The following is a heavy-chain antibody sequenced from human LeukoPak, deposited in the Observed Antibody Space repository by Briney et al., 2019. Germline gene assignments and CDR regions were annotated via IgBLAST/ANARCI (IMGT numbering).Heavy chain of an antibody. D-gene: IGHD4-17*01. CDR3: ARDLVTVTKGFDI. CDR2: ISYIGST. J-gene: IGHJ3*02. V-gene: IGHV4-59*11. CDR1: ADSFSSHY. Sequence: SETLSLTCAVSADSFSSHYWTWIRQPPGKGLEWIGYISYIGSTNYNPSLKSRGTISIDTSKNQFSLKLSSVTAADTAVYYCARDLVTVTKGFDIWGQGTMVSVSS.